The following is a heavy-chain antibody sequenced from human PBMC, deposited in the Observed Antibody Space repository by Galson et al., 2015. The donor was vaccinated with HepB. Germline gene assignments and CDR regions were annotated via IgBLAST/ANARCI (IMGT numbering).Heavy chain of an antibody. V-gene: IGHV3-23*01. Sequence: SLRLSCAASGFTFSSYAMSWVRQAPGKGLEWVSAISGSGGSTYYADSVKGRFTISRDNSKNTLYLQMNSLRAEDTAVYYCAKDLAYYDILTGYYSTYYFDYWGQGTLVPVSS. D-gene: IGHD3-9*01. CDR3: AKDLAYYDILTGYYSTYYFDY. J-gene: IGHJ4*02. CDR1: GFTFSSYA. CDR2: ISGSGGST.